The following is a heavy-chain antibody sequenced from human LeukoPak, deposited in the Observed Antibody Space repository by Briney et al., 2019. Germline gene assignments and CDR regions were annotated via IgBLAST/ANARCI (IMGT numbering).Heavy chain of an antibody. D-gene: IGHD6-13*01. CDR3: ARRLAAAGPIDY. CDR2: IRRDGSVK. V-gene: IGHV3-7*01. J-gene: IGHJ4*02. Sequence: GGSLRLSCAASGFTFSTYWMSWVRQAPGKGLEWVANIRRDGSVKYYVDSVKGRFTISRDNAKNSLYLHMNSLRAEDTAVYYCARRLAAAGPIDYWGQGTLVTVSS. CDR1: GFTFSTYW.